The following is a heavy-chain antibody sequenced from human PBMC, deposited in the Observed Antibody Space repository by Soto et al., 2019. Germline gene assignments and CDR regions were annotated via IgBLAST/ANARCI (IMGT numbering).Heavy chain of an antibody. J-gene: IGHJ4*02. V-gene: IGHV1-3*01. CDR2: INAGDGDT. D-gene: IGHD6-19*01. Sequence: GESLKISCKGSGYSFTSYWIGWVRQAPGQRLEWMGWINAGDGDTNYLQKFQGRVTITRDTSASTAYMELNSLTSEDTAMYYCARARSGWSSFDWWGQGTLVTVSS. CDR3: ARARSGWSSFDW. CDR1: GYSFTSYW.